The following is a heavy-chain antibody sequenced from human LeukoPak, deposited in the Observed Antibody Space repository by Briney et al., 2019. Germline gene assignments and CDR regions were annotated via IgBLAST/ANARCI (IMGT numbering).Heavy chain of an antibody. CDR2: IYYSGST. D-gene: IGHD2-2*01. J-gene: IGHJ6*03. CDR3: ARSWGYCSSTSCYYYYYMDV. Sequence: PSETLSLTCTVSGGSISSYYWSWIRQPPGKGLEWIGYIYYSGSTNYNPSLKSRVTISVDTSKNQFSLKLSSVTAADTAVYYCARSWGYCSSTSCYYYYYMDVWGKGTTVTVSS. V-gene: IGHV4-59*01. CDR1: GGSISSYY.